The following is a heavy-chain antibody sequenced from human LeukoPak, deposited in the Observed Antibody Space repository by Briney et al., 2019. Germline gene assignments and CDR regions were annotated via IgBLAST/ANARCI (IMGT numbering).Heavy chain of an antibody. Sequence: PGGSLRLSCAASGFTFSSYAMSWVRQAPGKGLDWVSGISGSGGDTYYADSVKGRFTISRDNSKNTLYVLMNSLRAEDTAVYYCAKAGGYSGYDFFDYWGQGSLVTVSS. CDR2: ISGSGGDT. CDR1: GFTFSSYA. V-gene: IGHV3-23*01. J-gene: IGHJ4*02. CDR3: AKAGGYSGYDFFDY. D-gene: IGHD5-12*01.